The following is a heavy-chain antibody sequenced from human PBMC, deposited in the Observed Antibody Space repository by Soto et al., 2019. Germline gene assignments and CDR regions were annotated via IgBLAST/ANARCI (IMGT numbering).Heavy chain of an antibody. Sequence: PGGSLRLSCAASGFTFSSYSMNWVRQAPGKGLEWVSSISSSSSYIYYADSVKGRFTIYRDNAKNSLYLQMNSLRAEDTAVYYCARVSTINCGGDCDYYFDYWGQGTLVTVSS. D-gene: IGHD2-21*02. CDR3: ARVSTINCGGDCDYYFDY. CDR1: GFTFSSYS. V-gene: IGHV3-21*01. J-gene: IGHJ4*02. CDR2: ISSSSSYI.